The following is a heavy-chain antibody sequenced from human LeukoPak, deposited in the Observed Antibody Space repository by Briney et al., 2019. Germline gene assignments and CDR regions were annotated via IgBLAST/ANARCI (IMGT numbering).Heavy chain of an antibody. CDR3: ARRLVVVPAAIRGDAFDI. J-gene: IGHJ3*02. CDR1: GYSISNGYY. D-gene: IGHD2-2*02. Sequence: SETLSLTCGVSGYSISNGYYWTWIRQPPGKGLEWIGSIYRSGSTNYNPSLKSRVTISVDTSKNQFSLKLTSVTAADTAMYYCARRLVVVPAAIRGDAFDIWGQGTMVTVSS. CDR2: IYRSGST. V-gene: IGHV4-38-2*01.